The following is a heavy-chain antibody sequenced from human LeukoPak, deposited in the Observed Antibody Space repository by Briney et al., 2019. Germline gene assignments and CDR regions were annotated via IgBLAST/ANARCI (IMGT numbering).Heavy chain of an antibody. CDR1: GFTFSSYS. D-gene: IGHD1-7*01. CDR2: IYSGGST. CDR3: ARDRRTRDAFDI. V-gene: IGHV3-53*04. J-gene: IGHJ3*02. Sequence: GGSLRLSCAASGFTFSSYSMSWVRQAPGKGLEWVSVIYSGGSTYYADSVKGRFTISRHNSKNTLYLQMNSLRAEDTAVYYCARDRRTRDAFDIWGQGTMVTVSS.